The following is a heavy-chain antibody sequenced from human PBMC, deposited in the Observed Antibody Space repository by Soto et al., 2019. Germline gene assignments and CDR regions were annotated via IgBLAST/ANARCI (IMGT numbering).Heavy chain of an antibody. CDR2: ISSNGGST. V-gene: IGHV3-64*01. CDR1: GFTFSSYA. Sequence: EVQLVESGGGLVQPGGSLRLSCAASGFTFSSYAMHWVRQAPGKGLEYVSVISSNGGSTYYANSVKGRFTISRDNSKNTLYLQMGSLRAEGMAVYYCARAIWETYGMDVWGQGTTVTVSS. J-gene: IGHJ6*02. D-gene: IGHD3-9*01. CDR3: ARAIWETYGMDV.